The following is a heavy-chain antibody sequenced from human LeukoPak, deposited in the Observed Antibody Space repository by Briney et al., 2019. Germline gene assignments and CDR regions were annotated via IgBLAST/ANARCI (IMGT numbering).Heavy chain of an antibody. CDR1: GDSVSSNSAA. J-gene: IGHJ5*02. Sequence: SQTLSLTCAISGDSVSSNSAAWNWIRQSPSRGLEWLGRTYYRSKWYNDHAVSVKSRITINPDTSKNQFSLQLNSVTPEDTAVYYCARDLLRIPGIVGATHNWFDPWGQGTLVTVSS. V-gene: IGHV6-1*01. CDR3: ARDLLRIPGIVGATHNWFDP. CDR2: TYYRSKWYN. D-gene: IGHD1-26*01.